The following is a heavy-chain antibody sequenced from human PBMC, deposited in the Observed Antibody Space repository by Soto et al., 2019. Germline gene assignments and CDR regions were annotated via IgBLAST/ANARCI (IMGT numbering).Heavy chain of an antibody. D-gene: IGHD6-13*01. Sequence: ASVKVSCKASGYTFTSYGISWVRQAPGQGLEWMGWISAYNGNTNYAQKLQGRVTMTIDTSTSTAYMELRSLRSDDTAVYYCARGIAAAGNNWFDPWGQGTLVTVSS. CDR1: GYTFTSYG. V-gene: IGHV1-18*01. CDR3: ARGIAAAGNNWFDP. CDR2: ISAYNGNT. J-gene: IGHJ5*02.